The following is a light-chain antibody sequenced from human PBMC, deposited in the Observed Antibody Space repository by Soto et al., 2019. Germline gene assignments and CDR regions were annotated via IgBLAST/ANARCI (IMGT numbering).Light chain of an antibody. CDR3: SSYTSSSLYV. CDR2: DVS. CDR1: SSDVGGYNY. V-gene: IGLV2-14*01. J-gene: IGLJ1*01. Sequence: QSALTQPASVSGSPGQSITISCTGNSSDVGGYNYVSWYQQHPGKAPKLMIYDVSNRPSGVSNRFSGSKSGNTASLTISGLQAEDEADYYCSSYTSSSLYVFGTGTKFTVL.